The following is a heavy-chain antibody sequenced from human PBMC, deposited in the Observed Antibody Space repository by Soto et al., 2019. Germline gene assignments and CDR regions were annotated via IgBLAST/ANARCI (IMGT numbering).Heavy chain of an antibody. J-gene: IGHJ4*02. CDR1: GYTFRNYW. Sequence: PGESLKISCQGSGYTFRNYWIAWVRQMPGKGLEWMAIIYPGDSDTYYSPSFRGHVTISVTKSITTVFLQWSSLRASDTAMYYCARQIYDSDTGPNFQYYFDSWGQGTPVTVSS. D-gene: IGHD3-22*01. CDR2: IYPGDSDT. V-gene: IGHV5-51*01. CDR3: ARQIYDSDTGPNFQYYFDS.